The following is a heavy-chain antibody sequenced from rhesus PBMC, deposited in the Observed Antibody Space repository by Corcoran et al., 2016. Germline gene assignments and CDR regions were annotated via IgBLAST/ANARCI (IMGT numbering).Heavy chain of an antibody. Sequence: QVQLQESGPGLVKPSETLSLTCAVSGGSISDCYYWSWIRQPPGKGLEWIGYFHGSGGSTYYHPSLKSRVTISTDTSKNQFSLKLSSVTAADTAVYYCARDDWNGKGDYWGQGVLVTVSS. CDR2: FHGSGGST. CDR3: ARDDWNGKGDY. CDR1: GGSISDCYY. V-gene: IGHV4-106*01. J-gene: IGHJ4*01. D-gene: IGHD1-7*02.